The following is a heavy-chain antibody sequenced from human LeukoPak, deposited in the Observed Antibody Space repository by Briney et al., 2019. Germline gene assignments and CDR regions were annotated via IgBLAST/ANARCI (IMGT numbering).Heavy chain of an antibody. D-gene: IGHD3-22*01. J-gene: IGHJ4*02. CDR2: INPNSGGT. CDR3: ARDYYDSSGYPVY. V-gene: IGHV1-2*02. Sequence: ASVKVSCKASGYTFTDYYMHWVRQAPGQGLEWMGWINPNSGGTNYAQKFQGRVTMTRDTSINTAYMELSRLRSDDTAVYYCARDYYDSSGYPVYWGQGTLVTVSS. CDR1: GYTFTDYY.